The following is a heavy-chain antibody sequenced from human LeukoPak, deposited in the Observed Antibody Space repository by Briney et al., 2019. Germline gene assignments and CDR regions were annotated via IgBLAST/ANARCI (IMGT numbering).Heavy chain of an antibody. J-gene: IGHJ3*02. V-gene: IGHV3-23*01. Sequence: GGSLRLSCAASGFTFSSYAMSWVRQAPGKGLDWVSAISGSGGNTYYADSVKGRFTISRDNSKNTLFLQMNSLRAEDTAVYYCAEQWLILGAFDIWGQGTMVTVSS. D-gene: IGHD6-19*01. CDR3: AEQWLILGAFDI. CDR1: GFTFSSYA. CDR2: ISGSGGNT.